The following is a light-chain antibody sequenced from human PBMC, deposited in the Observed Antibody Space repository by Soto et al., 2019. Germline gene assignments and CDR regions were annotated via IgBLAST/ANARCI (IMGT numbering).Light chain of an antibody. CDR1: QSVSDW. CDR3: QQYNTFSPYT. J-gene: IGKJ2*01. CDR2: KAS. V-gene: IGKV1-5*03. Sequence: DIQMTQSPSTLSASVGDRVTLTCRASQSVSDWLAWYQQKPGKAPKLLIYKASNLESGVPSRFSGSGSGTEFTLTISSLQHDDAATYYFQQYNTFSPYTFCQGTKLEIK.